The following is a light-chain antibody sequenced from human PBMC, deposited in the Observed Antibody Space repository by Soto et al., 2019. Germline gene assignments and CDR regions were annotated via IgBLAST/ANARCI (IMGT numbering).Light chain of an antibody. CDR1: SSNIGSNA. Sequence: QSALTQPPSASGTPGQRVAISCSGSSSNIGSNAVNWYQQLPGAAPKLLIYKNNLRPSGVPDRFSGSKSGASASLAISGLQSEDEGDYYCQSYDSTLDARYVFGTGTKLTVL. V-gene: IGLV1-44*01. J-gene: IGLJ1*01. CDR3: QSYDSTLDARYV. CDR2: KNN.